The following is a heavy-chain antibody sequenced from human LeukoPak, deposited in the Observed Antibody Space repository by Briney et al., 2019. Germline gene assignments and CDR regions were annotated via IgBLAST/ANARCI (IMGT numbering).Heavy chain of an antibody. D-gene: IGHD2-2*01. CDR1: GYTFTSYY. CDR2: INPSGGST. J-gene: IGHJ4*02. CDR3: ARVSAYCSSTSCWDDY. Sequence: ASVKVSCKAFGYTFTSYYMHWVRQAPGQGLEWMGIINPSGGSTSYAQKFQGRVTMTRDMSTSTVYMELSSLRSEDTAVYYCARVSAYCSSTSCWDDYWGQGTLVTVSS. V-gene: IGHV1-46*01.